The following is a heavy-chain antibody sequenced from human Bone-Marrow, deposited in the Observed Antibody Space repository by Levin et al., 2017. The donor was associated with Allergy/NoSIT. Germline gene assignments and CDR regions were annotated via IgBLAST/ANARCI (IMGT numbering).Heavy chain of an antibody. CDR3: ARDSMIAGWDYGFDV. D-gene: IGHD2-21*01. CDR2: IYSSGNI. J-gene: IGHJ6*02. V-gene: IGHV4-59*01. Sequence: PSETLSLTCTVSGGSISTYYWNWIRQPPGKGLEWIGYIYSSGNINYNPSLKSRVSISIDTSKNQFSLKLTSVRAADTAVYYCARDSMIAGWDYGFDVWGRGTTVTVSS. CDR1: GGSISTYY.